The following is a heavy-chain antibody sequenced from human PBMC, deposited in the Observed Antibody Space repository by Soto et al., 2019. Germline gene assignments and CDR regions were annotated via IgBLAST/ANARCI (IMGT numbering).Heavy chain of an antibody. V-gene: IGHV1-69*13. Sequence: SVRVSCKASGVTCSSYAISWVRQAPGQGLEWMGGIIPIFGTANYAQKFQGRVTITADESTSTGYMELSSLRSEDTAVYYCARDRIAARRIHYYYYRMDVWRQGTTVTVSS. CDR2: IIPIFGTA. J-gene: IGHJ6*02. CDR1: GVTCSSYA. CDR3: ARDRIAARRIHYYYYRMDV. D-gene: IGHD6-6*01.